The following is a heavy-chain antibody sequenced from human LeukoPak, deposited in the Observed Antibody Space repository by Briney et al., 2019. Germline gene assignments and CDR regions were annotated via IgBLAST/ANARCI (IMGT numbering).Heavy chain of an antibody. Sequence: GGFLRLSCAASGFTFDDYGMSWVRQAPGKGLEWVSGINWNGGSTGYADSVKGRFTISRDNAKNSLYLQMNSLRAEDTALYHCARTYSSSWYGSPDLDYWGQGTLVTVSS. D-gene: IGHD6-13*01. CDR1: GFTFDDYG. CDR3: ARTYSSSWYGSPDLDY. CDR2: INWNGGST. J-gene: IGHJ4*02. V-gene: IGHV3-20*01.